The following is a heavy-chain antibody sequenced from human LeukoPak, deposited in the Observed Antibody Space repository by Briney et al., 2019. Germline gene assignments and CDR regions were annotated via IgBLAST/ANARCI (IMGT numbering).Heavy chain of an antibody. CDR2: INHSGST. J-gene: IGHJ4*02. D-gene: IGHD3-16*01. V-gene: IGHV4-34*01. Sequence: SETLSLTCAVYGGSFSGYYWSWIRPPPGKGLEWIGEINHSGSTNYNPSLQSRVTISVDTSKNQFSLKLSSVTAADTAVYYCARGRVSFGNWGQGTLVTVSS. CDR3: ARGRVSFGN. CDR1: GGSFSGYY.